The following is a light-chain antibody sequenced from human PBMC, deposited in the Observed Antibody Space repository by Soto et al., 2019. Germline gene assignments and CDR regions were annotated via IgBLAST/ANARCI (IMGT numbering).Light chain of an antibody. J-gene: IGKJ5*01. CDR2: GAS. CDR3: QQYGSSVT. CDR1: QSVSSSY. V-gene: IGKV3-20*01. Sequence: ELVLTQSQGTLSLAPGERATLSCRASQSVSSSYLAWYQQKPGQAPRLLIYGASSRATGIPDRFSGSGSGTDFTLTISRLEPEDFAVYYCQQYGSSVTFGQGARLAI.